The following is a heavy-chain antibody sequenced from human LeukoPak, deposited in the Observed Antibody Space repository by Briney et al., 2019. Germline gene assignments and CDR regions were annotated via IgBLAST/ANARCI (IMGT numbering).Heavy chain of an antibody. CDR3: ARAISDSTGYYAYYFDS. Sequence: ASVKVSCKTSGYTFTRNDINWVRQVTGQGLECMGCMNPNSSNSGYAQKFQGRVTITRDNSISTAYMELNSLTSEDTAVYYCARAISDSTGYYAYYFDSWGQGTLVTVSS. CDR2: MNPNSSNS. J-gene: IGHJ4*02. CDR1: GYTFTRND. D-gene: IGHD3-22*01. V-gene: IGHV1-8*03.